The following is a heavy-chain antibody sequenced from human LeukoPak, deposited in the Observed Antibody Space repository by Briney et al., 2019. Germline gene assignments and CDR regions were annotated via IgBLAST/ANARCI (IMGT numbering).Heavy chain of an antibody. CDR2: INWNGGST. V-gene: IGHV3-20*04. CDR3: ARLGYCSSTSCYDD. D-gene: IGHD2-2*01. J-gene: IGHJ4*02. Sequence: PGGSLRLSCAASGFTFDDYGMRWVRQAPGKGLEWVSGINWNGGSTGYADSVKGRFTISRDNAKNSLYLQMNRLRAEDTALYYCARLGYCSSTSCYDDWGQGTLVTVSS. CDR1: GFTFDDYG.